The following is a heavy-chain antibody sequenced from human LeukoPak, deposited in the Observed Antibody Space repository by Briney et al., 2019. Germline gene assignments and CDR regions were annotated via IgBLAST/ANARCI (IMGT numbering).Heavy chain of an antibody. CDR1: GGTFSSYA. CDR2: IIPIFGTA. D-gene: IGHD2-2*01. Sequence: SVEVSCKASGGTFSSYAISWVRQAPGQGLEWMGGIIPIFGTANYAQKFQGRVTITADESTSTAYMELSSLRSEDTAVYYCARDPRYCSSTSCLYYFDYWGQGTLVTVSS. CDR3: ARDPRYCSSTSCLYYFDY. J-gene: IGHJ4*02. V-gene: IGHV1-69*13.